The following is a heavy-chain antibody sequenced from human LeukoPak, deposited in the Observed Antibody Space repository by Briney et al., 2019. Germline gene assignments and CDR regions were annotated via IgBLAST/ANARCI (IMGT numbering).Heavy chain of an antibody. CDR2: ISAAGDT. V-gene: IGHV3-13*01. CDR1: GFTFSSYD. D-gene: IGHD2-15*01. J-gene: IGHJ4*02. Sequence: GGSLRLSCAASGFTFSSYDMHWVRQATGKGLEWVSAISAAGDTYYLDPVKGRFTISRENAKNSLYLQMNSLRAGDTAVYYCVALGGRIYWGQGTLVTVSS. CDR3: VALGGRIY.